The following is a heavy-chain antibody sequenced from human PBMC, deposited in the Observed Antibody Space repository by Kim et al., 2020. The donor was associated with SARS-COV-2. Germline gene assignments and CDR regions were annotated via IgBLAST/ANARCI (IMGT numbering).Heavy chain of an antibody. J-gene: IGHJ6*02. D-gene: IGHD2-2*03. CDR1: GLAVSTSY. CDR2: LYSGGDT. V-gene: IGHV3-53*01. CDR3: ARDLMDPVYYYYNGMDV. Sequence: GGSLRLSCAVSGLAVSTSYMSWVRQAPGKGLEWVSVLYSGGDTNYGDSVKGRFTVSRDDSKNTLYLQMNSLRADDTAIYYCARDLMDPVYYYYNGMDVWGQGTTVIVSS.